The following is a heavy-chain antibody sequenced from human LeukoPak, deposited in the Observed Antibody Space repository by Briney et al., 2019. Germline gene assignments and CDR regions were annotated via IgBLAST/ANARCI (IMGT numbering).Heavy chain of an antibody. CDR3: ARISYTSGNDFDY. V-gene: IGHV3-48*01. D-gene: IGHD6-19*01. J-gene: IGHJ4*02. CDR2: ISSSSSTI. Sequence: GGSLRLSCAASGFTFSSYSMNWVRQAPGKGLEWVSYISSSSSTIYYADSVKGRYTISRDNAKNSLYLHMNSLRAEDTAVYYCARISYTSGNDFDYWGQGTLVTVSS. CDR1: GFTFSSYS.